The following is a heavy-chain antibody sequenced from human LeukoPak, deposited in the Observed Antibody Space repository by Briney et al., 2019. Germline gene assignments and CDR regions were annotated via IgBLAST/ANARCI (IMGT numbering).Heavy chain of an antibody. J-gene: IGHJ4*02. CDR1: GFTFSNAW. V-gene: IGHV3-15*01. CDR2: IKSKTDGGTR. CDR3: TTDRLGVTMVRGVIIEGDY. Sequence: GGSLRLSCAASGFTFSNAWMSWVRQAPGKGLEWDGRIKSKTDGGTRDYTAPVKGRFTISRDDSKNTLYLQMNSLKTEDTAVYYCTTDRLGVTMVRGVIIEGDYWGQGTLVTVSS. D-gene: IGHD3-10*01.